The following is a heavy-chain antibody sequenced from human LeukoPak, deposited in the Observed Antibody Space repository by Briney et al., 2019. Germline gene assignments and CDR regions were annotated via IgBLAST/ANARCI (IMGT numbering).Heavy chain of an antibody. CDR2: IAPNGGSR. CDR1: GFTFSTSA. J-gene: IGHJ1*01. Sequence: GGSLRLSCAVSGFTFSTSAMSWVRQIPGKGLEWVSAIAPNGGSREYRDSVKGRFTISRDNSKNTLFLQMESLRDEDTALYYCAIRGISGTKYFQHWGQGTLVTVSS. D-gene: IGHD1-20*01. V-gene: IGHV3-23*01. CDR3: AIRGISGTKYFQH.